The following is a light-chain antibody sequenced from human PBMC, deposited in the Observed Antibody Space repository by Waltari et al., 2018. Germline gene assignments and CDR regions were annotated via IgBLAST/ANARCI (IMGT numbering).Light chain of an antibody. V-gene: IGKV3-20*01. CDR2: GAS. CDR3: QQYGSSPMFA. Sequence: EIVLTQSPGTLSLSPGDRATLSCRASQSVSSTHLAWYPPKPGQDPRLLIYGASSRATGIPDRFSGSGSGTDFTLTISRLEPEDFAVYYCQQYGSSPMFAFGQGTKLEIK. J-gene: IGKJ2*01. CDR1: QSVSSTH.